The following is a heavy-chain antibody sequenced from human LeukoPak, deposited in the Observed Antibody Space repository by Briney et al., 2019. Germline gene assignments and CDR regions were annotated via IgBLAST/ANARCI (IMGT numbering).Heavy chain of an antibody. CDR2: IRSKAYGGTT. J-gene: IGHJ6*03. Sequence: GGSLRLSCTASGFTFGDYAMSWFRQAPGKGLEWVGFIRSKAYGGTTEYAASVKGRFTISRDDSKSIAYLQMNSLKTEDTAVYYCTRVAELPDYYCYYMDVWGKGTTVTVSS. V-gene: IGHV3-49*03. D-gene: IGHD1-26*01. CDR1: GFTFGDYA. CDR3: TRVAELPDYYCYYMDV.